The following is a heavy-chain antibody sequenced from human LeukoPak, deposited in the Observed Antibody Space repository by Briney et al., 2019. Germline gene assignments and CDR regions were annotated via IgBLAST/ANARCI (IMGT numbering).Heavy chain of an antibody. D-gene: IGHD2-15*01. Sequence: LPGGSLRLSCAASGFTFSSYAMSWVRQAPGKGLEWVSAISGSGGSTYYADSVKGRFTISRDNSKNTLYLQMNSLRAEDTAVYYCAVDVVAFYYGMDVWGQGTTVTVSS. CDR3: AVDVVAFYYGMDV. CDR2: ISGSGGST. V-gene: IGHV3-23*01. CDR1: GFTFSSYA. J-gene: IGHJ6*02.